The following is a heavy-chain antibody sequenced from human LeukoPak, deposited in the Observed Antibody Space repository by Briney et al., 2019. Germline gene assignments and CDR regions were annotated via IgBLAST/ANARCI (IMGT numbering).Heavy chain of an antibody. CDR3: AKDQGIQLWLKYFQH. V-gene: IGHV3-23*01. CDR1: GFTFNNYA. Sequence: GGSLRLSCAASGFTFNNYAMTWVRQAPGKGLEWVSAISGSGGTTLYADSVKGRFTISRDNSKSTLYLQMNSLGAEDTAVYYCAKDQGIQLWLKYFQHWGQGTLVTVSS. CDR2: ISGSGGTT. D-gene: IGHD5-18*01. J-gene: IGHJ1*01.